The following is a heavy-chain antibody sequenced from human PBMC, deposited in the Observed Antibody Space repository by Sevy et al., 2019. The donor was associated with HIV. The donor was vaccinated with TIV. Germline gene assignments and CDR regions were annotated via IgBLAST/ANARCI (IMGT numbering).Heavy chain of an antibody. CDR1: AFTFSSYE. CDR3: AKRGGQYDLGMDV. J-gene: IGHJ6*02. Sequence: GGSLRLSCAASAFTFSSYEMNWVRQAPGKGLEWVSYISSSADTKYYADSVRGRFTISRDNAKKSLYLQMNSLRAEDTAVYYCAKRGGQYDLGMDVWGQGTTVTVSS. V-gene: IGHV3-48*03. D-gene: IGHD3-3*01. CDR2: ISSSADTK.